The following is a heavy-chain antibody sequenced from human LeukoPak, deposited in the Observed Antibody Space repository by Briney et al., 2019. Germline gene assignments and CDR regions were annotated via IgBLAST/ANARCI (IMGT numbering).Heavy chain of an antibody. J-gene: IGHJ6*03. D-gene: IGHD2-15*01. CDR2: IRYDGSNK. CDR3: AKLPRSYAPANYFYYYLDV. V-gene: IGHV3-30*02. CDR1: GFTFSSYA. Sequence: GGSLRLSCAASGFTFSSYAMHWVRQAPGKGLEWVAFIRYDGSNKSYADSVKGRFTISRDNSKNTLYLQMNSLRAEDTAVYCCAKLPRSYAPANYFYYYLDVWGKGTTVTISS.